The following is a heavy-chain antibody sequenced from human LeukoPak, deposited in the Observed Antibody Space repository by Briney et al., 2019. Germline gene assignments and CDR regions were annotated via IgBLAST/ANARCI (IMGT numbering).Heavy chain of an antibody. Sequence: ASVKVSCKASGYTFTGYYMHWVRQAPGQGLEWMGWINPNSGGTNYAQKFQGRVTMTRDMSISTAYMELSRLRSDDTAVYYCARTTYGSGSYYYMDVWGKGTTVTISS. CDR3: ARTTYGSGSYYYMDV. J-gene: IGHJ6*03. CDR2: INPNSGGT. CDR1: GYTFTGYY. V-gene: IGHV1-2*02. D-gene: IGHD3-10*01.